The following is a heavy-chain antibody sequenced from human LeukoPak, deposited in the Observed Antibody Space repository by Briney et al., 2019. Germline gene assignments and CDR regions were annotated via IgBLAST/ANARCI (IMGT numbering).Heavy chain of an antibody. J-gene: IGHJ4*02. V-gene: IGHV4-39*01. Sequence: SETLSLTCTVSGGSISSSSYYWGWIRQPPGKGLEWIGSIYYSGSTYYNPSLKSRVTISVDTSKNQFSLKLSSVTAADTAVYYGARYSSSWYYWGQGTLVTVSS. CDR3: ARYSSSWYY. CDR2: IYYSGST. D-gene: IGHD6-13*01. CDR1: GGSISSSSYY.